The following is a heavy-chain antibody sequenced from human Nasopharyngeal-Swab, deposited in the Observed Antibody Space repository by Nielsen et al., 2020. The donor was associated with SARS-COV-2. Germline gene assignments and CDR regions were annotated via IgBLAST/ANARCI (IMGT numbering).Heavy chain of an antibody. D-gene: IGHD5-24*01. V-gene: IGHV3-73*01. CDR1: GFTFSGSG. J-gene: IGHJ4*02. CDR3: SGGNYTLYY. Sequence: GESLKISCAASGFTFSGSGVHLVRQAPGQGLEWVGQIRSRDNFDAPAYAASIQGRFTISRDDSKNTAYLQMNSLKTEDTAVYYCSGGNYTLYYWGQGTLVTVSS. CDR2: IRSRDNFDAP.